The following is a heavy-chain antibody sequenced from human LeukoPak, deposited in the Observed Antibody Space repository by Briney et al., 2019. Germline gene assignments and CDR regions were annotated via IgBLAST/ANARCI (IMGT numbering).Heavy chain of an antibody. D-gene: IGHD3-10*01. CDR3: ARACPLLLWFGELRGDWFDP. CDR1: GGSFSGYY. CDR2: INHSGST. J-gene: IGHJ5*02. Sequence: SDTLSLTCAVYGGSFSGYYWSWIRQPPGKGLEWIGEINHSGSTNYNPSLKSRVTISVDTSKNHFSLKLSSVTAAGTDVYYCARACPLLLWFGELRGDWFDPWGQGTLVTVSS. V-gene: IGHV4-34*01.